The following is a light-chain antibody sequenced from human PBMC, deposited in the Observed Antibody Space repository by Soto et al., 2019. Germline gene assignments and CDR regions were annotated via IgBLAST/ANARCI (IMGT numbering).Light chain of an antibody. V-gene: IGLV1-36*01. CDR1: SSNIGSNA. Sequence: QSVLTQPPSVSGAPRQRVTISCSGSSSNIGSNAVNWYQQFPGKAPKLLIYYDDLVASGVSARFSGSKSGTSASLAISGLQSEEEADYYCAAWDDSTKSHFFGTGTKLTVL. CDR2: YDD. J-gene: IGLJ1*01. CDR3: AAWDDSTKSHF.